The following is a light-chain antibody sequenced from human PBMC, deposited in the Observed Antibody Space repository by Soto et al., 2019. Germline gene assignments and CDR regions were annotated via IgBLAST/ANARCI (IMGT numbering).Light chain of an antibody. Sequence: QSVLTQPPSVSGAPGQRVTISCTGSSSNIGAGYDVHWYQQLPGTAPKLLIYGNSNRPSGVPDRFSGSKSGTSASLAITGLXAEDEADYYCQSYDSSLSGVVFGGGTK. J-gene: IGLJ2*01. V-gene: IGLV1-40*01. CDR3: QSYDSSLSGVV. CDR2: GNS. CDR1: SSNIGAGYD.